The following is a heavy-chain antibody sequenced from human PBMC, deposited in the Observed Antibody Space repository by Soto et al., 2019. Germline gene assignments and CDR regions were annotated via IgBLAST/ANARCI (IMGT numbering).Heavy chain of an antibody. D-gene: IGHD3-10*01. Sequence: GGSLRLSCAASGFTFSSYAMSWVRQAPGKGLEWVSAISGSGGSTYYADSVKGRFTISRDNSKNTLYLQMNSLRAEDTAVYYCAKNELLWFGEVSDYYGMDVWGQGTTVTVSS. J-gene: IGHJ6*02. CDR3: AKNELLWFGEVSDYYGMDV. CDR1: GFTFSSYA. CDR2: ISGSGGST. V-gene: IGHV3-23*01.